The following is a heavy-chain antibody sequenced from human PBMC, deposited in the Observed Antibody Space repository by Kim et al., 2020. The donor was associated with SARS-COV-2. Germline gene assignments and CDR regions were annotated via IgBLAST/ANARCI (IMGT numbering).Heavy chain of an antibody. J-gene: IGHJ6*02. V-gene: IGHV7-4-1*02. CDR2: INTNTGNP. CDR3: AREGGYCSGGSCYSGLGDYCYYGMDV. Sequence: ASVKVSCKASGYTFTSYAMNWVRQAPGQGLEWMGWINTNTGNPTYAQGFTGRFVFSLATSVSTAYLQISSLKAEDTAVYYCAREGGYCSGGSCYSGLGDYCYYGMDVWGQGTTVTVSS. D-gene: IGHD2-15*01. CDR1: GYTFTSYA.